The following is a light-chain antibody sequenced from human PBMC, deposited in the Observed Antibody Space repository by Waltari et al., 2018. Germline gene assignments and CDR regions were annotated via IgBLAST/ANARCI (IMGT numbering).Light chain of an antibody. J-gene: IGKJ1*01. CDR2: KAS. CDR1: QSVHTY. CDR3: QQYNTYSWT. Sequence: DIQMTQSPSTLSASVGDRVTITCRASQSVHTYLAWYQQKPGKAPKLLIYKASTLETGVPSRFSGSGSETDFTLTIASLQPDDFGTYYCQQYNTYSWTFGQGTEVDIK. V-gene: IGKV1-5*03.